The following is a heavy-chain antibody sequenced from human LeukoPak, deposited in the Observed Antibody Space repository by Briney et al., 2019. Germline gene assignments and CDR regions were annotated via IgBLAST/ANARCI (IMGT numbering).Heavy chain of an antibody. Sequence: SQTLSLTCAISGDSVSSKSVAWNWIRQSPSRGLERLGRTYYRSNDYAVSVKSRITIDPDTSKNQFSLQLNSVTPEDTAVYYCARGQFSAFDIWGQGTMVIVSS. J-gene: IGHJ3*02. CDR3: ARGQFSAFDI. V-gene: IGHV6-1*01. D-gene: IGHD5-24*01. CDR2: TYYRSN. CDR1: GDSVSSKSVA.